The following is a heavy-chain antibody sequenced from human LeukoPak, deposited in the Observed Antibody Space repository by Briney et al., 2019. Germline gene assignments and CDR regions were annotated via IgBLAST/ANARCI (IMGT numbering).Heavy chain of an antibody. CDR1: GFTFSSYA. CDR2: ISYDGSNK. CDR3: ARPLDRGSSWYFNAFDI. D-gene: IGHD6-13*01. V-gene: IGHV3-30-3*01. J-gene: IGHJ3*02. Sequence: PGGSLRLSCAASGFTFSSYAMHWVRQAPGKGLEWVAVISYDGSNKYYADSVKGRFTISRDNSKNTLYLQMNSLRAEDTAVYYCARPLDRGSSWYFNAFDIWGQGTMVTVSS.